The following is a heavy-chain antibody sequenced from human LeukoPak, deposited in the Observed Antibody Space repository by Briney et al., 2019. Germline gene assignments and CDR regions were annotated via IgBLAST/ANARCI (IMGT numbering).Heavy chain of an antibody. D-gene: IGHD3-22*01. CDR2: IIPIFGTA. V-gene: IGHV1-69*05. CDR1: GGTFSSYT. Sequence: SLKVSCKASGGTFSSYTISWVRHAPGQGLERMGEIIPIFGTANYTQNFQGRVTITTDESTSTAYMELSSLRSEDTAVYYCARGAGDSSGYYSFDYWGQGTLITVSS. CDR3: ARGAGDSSGYYSFDY. J-gene: IGHJ4*02.